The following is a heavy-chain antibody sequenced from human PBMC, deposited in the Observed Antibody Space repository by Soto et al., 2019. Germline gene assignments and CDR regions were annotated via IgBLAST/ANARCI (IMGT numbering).Heavy chain of an antibody. J-gene: IGHJ2*01. Sequence: GGSLRLSCAASGFTFSSYAMHWVRQAPGKGLEWVAVISYDGSNKYYADSVKGRFTISRDNSKNTLYLQMNSLRAEDTAVYYCARPGGYDSSGYYYAMNWYFDLWGRGTLVTVSS. D-gene: IGHD3-22*01. CDR1: GFTFSSYA. CDR2: ISYDGSNK. V-gene: IGHV3-30-3*01. CDR3: ARPGGYDSSGYYYAMNWYFDL.